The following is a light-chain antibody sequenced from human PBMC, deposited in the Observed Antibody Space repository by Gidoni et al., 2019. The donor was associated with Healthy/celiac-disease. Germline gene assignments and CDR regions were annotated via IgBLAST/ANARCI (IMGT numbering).Light chain of an antibody. CDR1: QSISSY. CDR3: QQSYSTLFT. J-gene: IGKJ3*01. Sequence: DIQMTQSPSSLSASVGDRVTITCRASQSISSYLNWYQQKPGKAPKLLIYAASSLQSGVQSRFSGSGSGTDFTLTISSLQPEDFATYYCQQSYSTLFTFXPXTKVDIK. V-gene: IGKV1-39*01. CDR2: AAS.